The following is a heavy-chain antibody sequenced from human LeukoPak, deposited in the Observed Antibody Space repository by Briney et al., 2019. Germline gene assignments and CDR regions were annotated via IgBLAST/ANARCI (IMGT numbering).Heavy chain of an antibody. CDR1: GYTLTELS. J-gene: IGHJ4*02. Sequence: SVKVSCKVSGYTLTELSMHWVRQAPGKGFEWMGRFDPEKGETIYAQKFQGRVTMTEDTSTDTAYMELSSLRSEDTAVYYCARGSSYYDSSRMTNYYFDYWGQGTLVTVSS. D-gene: IGHD3-22*01. CDR2: FDPEKGET. CDR3: ARGSSYYDSSRMTNYYFDY. V-gene: IGHV1-24*01.